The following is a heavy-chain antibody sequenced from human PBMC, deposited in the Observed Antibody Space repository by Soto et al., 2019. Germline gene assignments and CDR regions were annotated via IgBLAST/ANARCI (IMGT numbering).Heavy chain of an antibody. CDR2: ISFDGSNT. CDR1: GFPFSDYA. CDR3: AKALRGGCDY. V-gene: IGHV3-30*18. Sequence: HVQLVESGGGVVQPGRYLRLSCAASGFPFSDYAMHWVRQAPGKGLEWVAVISFDGSNTYYADSVKGRFTVSRDNSKHTLSLQMNSLRSDDTALYYCAKALRGGCDYWGQGALVTVSS. D-gene: IGHD3-10*01. J-gene: IGHJ4*02.